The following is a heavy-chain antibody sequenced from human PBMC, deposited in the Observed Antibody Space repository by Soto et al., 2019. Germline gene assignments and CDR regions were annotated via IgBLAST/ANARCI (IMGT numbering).Heavy chain of an antibody. V-gene: IGHV4-39*01. CDR1: GGSITSTSYY. CDR3: ASFRCSGGSCALSP. Sequence: SETLSLTCTVSGGSITSTSYYWGWIRQPPGKGLEWVGSISYSGSTYYNPSLKSRVTISVDTSKNQFSLKLSSVTAADTALYYCASFRCSGGSCALSPWGQGTLVTVSS. CDR2: ISYSGST. J-gene: IGHJ5*02. D-gene: IGHD2-15*01.